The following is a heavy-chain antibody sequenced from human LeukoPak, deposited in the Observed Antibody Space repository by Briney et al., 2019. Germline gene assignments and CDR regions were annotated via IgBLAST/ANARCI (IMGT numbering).Heavy chain of an antibody. V-gene: IGHV3-30*18. CDR3: AKDRGRAHDY. CDR2: ISYDGSNK. D-gene: IGHD5-12*01. Sequence: PGGSLRLSCAASGFTFSSYGMHWVRQAPGKGLEWVAVISYDGSNKYYADSVKGRFTISRDNSKNTPCLQMNSLRAEDTAVYYCAKDRGRAHDYWGQGTLVTVSS. CDR1: GFTFSSYG. J-gene: IGHJ4*02.